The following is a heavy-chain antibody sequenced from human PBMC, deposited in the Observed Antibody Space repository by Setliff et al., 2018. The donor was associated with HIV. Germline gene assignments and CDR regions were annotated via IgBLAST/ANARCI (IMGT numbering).Heavy chain of an antibody. Sequence: SETLSLTCTVAGGSIRSGSYYWSWIRQHPGKGLEWIGYIYYSGNTYYNPSLKSRVTISADTSKNEFFLKLTSVTAADTAVYYCARQPGYSSGWYFTASGFDPWGQGTLVTVSS. CDR1: GGSIRSGSYY. J-gene: IGHJ5*02. V-gene: IGHV4-39*01. CDR3: ARQPGYSSGWYFTASGFDP. D-gene: IGHD6-19*01. CDR2: IYYSGNT.